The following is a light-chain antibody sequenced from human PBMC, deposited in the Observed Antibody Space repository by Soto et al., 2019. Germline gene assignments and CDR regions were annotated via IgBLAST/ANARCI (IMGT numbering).Light chain of an antibody. CDR1: QSVSSNY. CDR2: DAS. Sequence: EIVLPQSPATLSLSPGASAALSGGASQSVSSNYLAWYQQKPGLAPRLLIYDASRRATGIPDRFSGSGSGTDFILSISRLEPEDFAVYYCQQYGSSPWTFGQGTKVDIK. CDR3: QQYGSSPWT. V-gene: IGKV3D-20*01. J-gene: IGKJ1*01.